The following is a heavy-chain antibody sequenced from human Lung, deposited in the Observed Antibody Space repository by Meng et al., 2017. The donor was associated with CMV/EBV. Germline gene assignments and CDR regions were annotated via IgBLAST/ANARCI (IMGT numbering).Heavy chain of an antibody. CDR3: ARDYYGSTDNY. CDR1: GFTFSTYS. J-gene: IGHJ4*02. Sequence: GESLKISCAASGFTFSTYSMNWVRQAPGKGLEWVSSISSSSSYIYYADSVKGRFTISRDNAKNSLYLQMNSLRAEDTAVYYCARDYYGSTDNYWGQGNRVNGAS. CDR2: ISSSSSYI. D-gene: IGHD4-23*01. V-gene: IGHV3-21*01.